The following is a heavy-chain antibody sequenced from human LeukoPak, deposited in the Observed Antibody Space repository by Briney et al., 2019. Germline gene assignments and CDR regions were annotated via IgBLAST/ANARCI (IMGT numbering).Heavy chain of an antibody. CDR3: ARDRGGTAFDY. J-gene: IGHJ4*02. D-gene: IGHD2-15*01. Sequence: PSETLSLTCTVSGGSISSGSYYWSWIRQPAGKGLEWIGRIYYSGSTNYNPSLKSRVTISVDTSKNQFSLKLSSVTAADTAVYYCARDRGGTAFDYWGQGTLVTVSS. V-gene: IGHV4-61*10. CDR2: IYYSGST. CDR1: GGSISSGSYY.